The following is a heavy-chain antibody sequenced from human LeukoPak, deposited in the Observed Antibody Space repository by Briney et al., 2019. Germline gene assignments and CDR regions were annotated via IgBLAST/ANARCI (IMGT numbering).Heavy chain of an antibody. CDR1: GGSISSGSYY. D-gene: IGHD2-2*01. J-gene: IGHJ6*03. CDR3: ARDRRICSSTSCPTYYYYYYMDV. V-gene: IGHV4-61*02. Sequence: SETLSLTCTVSGGSISSGSYYWSSIRQPAGKGLEWIGRIYTSGSTNYNPSLKSRVTISVDTSENQFSLKLSSVTAADTDVYYCARDRRICSSTSCPTYYYYYYMDVWGNGTTVTVSS. CDR2: IYTSGST.